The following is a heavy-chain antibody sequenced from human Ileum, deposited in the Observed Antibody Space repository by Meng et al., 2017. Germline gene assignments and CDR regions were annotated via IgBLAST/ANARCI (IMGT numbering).Heavy chain of an antibody. CDR2: ISAYSGNT. V-gene: IGHV1-18*01. J-gene: IGHJ4*02. CDR1: GYIFTRYG. CDR3: ARDTVGTTLGDY. D-gene: IGHD4-23*01. Sequence: QVQLVQSGGEVKKPGAAVKVSCKASGYIFTRYGIGWVRQAPGQGLEWMGWISAYSGNTKYAQKLQGRVTMTTDTSTSTAYMELRNLRPDDTAVYYCARDTVGTTLGDYWGQGTLVTVSS.